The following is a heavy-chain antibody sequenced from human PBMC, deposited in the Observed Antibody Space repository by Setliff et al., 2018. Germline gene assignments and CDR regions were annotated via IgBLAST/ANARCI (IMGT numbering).Heavy chain of an antibody. V-gene: IGHV4-4*08. CDR2: IYTRGST. CDR1: GGSISSYY. CDR3: ARRGYYYGWGDSNAFDI. D-gene: IGHD3-10*01. J-gene: IGHJ3*02. Sequence: ETLSLTCRVSGGSISSYYWSWIRQPPGKGLEWIGYIYTRGSTNYNPSLRSRVTISVDTSKNQFSLKLSSVTAADTAVYYCARRGYYYGWGDSNAFDIWGQGTVVTVSS.